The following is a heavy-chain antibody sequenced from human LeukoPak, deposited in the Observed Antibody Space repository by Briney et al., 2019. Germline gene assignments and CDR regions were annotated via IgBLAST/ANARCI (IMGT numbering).Heavy chain of an antibody. D-gene: IGHD1-26*01. CDR3: ARVGSYYYDY. CDR1: GGSISSYY. J-gene: IGHJ4*02. CDR2: IYYSGGT. Sequence: SETLSLTCTVSGGSISSYYWSWIRQPPGKGLEWIGYIYYSGGTNYNPSLKSRVTISADTSKNQFSLKLSSVTAADTAVYYCARVGSYYYDYWGQGTLVTVSS. V-gene: IGHV4-59*01.